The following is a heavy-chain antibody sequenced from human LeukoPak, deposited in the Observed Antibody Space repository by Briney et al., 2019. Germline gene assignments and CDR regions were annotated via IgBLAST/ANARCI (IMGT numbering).Heavy chain of an antibody. CDR2: ITASSSTE. J-gene: IGHJ4*02. Sequence: PGGSLRLSCAASGFTFSSSSMNWVRRAPGKGLEWVSYITASSSTEYYADSVKGRFTISRDNAKNSLYLQMNSLRAEDTAVYYCAREYDYYDSSGYYYPFDYWGQGTLVTVSS. CDR3: AREYDYYDSSGYYYPFDY. D-gene: IGHD3-22*01. V-gene: IGHV3-48*01. CDR1: GFTFSSSS.